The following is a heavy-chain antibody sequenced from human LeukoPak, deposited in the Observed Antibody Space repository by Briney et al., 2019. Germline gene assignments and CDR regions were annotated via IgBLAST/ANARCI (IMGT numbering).Heavy chain of an antibody. CDR1: GGSISSYY. CDR2: IYYSGST. Sequence: SETLSLTCTVSGGSISSYYWSWIRQPPGKGLEWIGYIYYSGSTNYNPSLKSRVTISVDTSKNQFSLKLSSVTAADTAVYYCARRGDDCSSTSCYYYGGYIWFDPWGQGTLVTVSS. CDR3: ARRGDDCSSTSCYYYGGYIWFDP. V-gene: IGHV4-59*01. J-gene: IGHJ5*02. D-gene: IGHD2-2*01.